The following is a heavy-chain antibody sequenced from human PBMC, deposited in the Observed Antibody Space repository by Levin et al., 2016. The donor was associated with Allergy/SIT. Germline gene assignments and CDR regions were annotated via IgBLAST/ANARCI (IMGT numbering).Heavy chain of an antibody. Sequence: GESLKISCTGSGYNFSSYWISWVRQLPGKGLEWMGRIDPSDSYTNYGPSFQGHVTISADKSITTAYLQWNSLKASDTAMYYCARATFCSGDGCYSDYFDYWAGEPWSPSPQ. CDR2: IDPSDSYT. J-gene: IGHJ4*02. V-gene: IGHV5-10-1*01. CDR1: GYNFSSYW. D-gene: IGHD2-15*01. CDR3: ARATFCSGDGCYSDYFDY.